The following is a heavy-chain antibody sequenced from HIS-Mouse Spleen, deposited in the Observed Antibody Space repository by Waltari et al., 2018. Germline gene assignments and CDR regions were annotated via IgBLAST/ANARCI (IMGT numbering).Heavy chain of an antibody. CDR2: IYYSGST. V-gene: IGHV4-39*07. Sequence: QLQRQESGPGLVKPSETLALTCTVSGGSISSRSYYWGWIRQPPGKGLEWIGSIYYSGSTYYNPSLKSRVTISVDTSKNQFSLKLSSVTAADTAVYYCARDRELYFDYWGQGTLVTVSS. J-gene: IGHJ4*02. CDR3: ARDRELYFDY. D-gene: IGHD1-26*01. CDR1: GGSISSRSYY.